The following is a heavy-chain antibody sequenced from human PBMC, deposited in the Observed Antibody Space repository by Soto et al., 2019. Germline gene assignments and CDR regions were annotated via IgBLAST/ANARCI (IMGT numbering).Heavy chain of an antibody. V-gene: IGHV3-30*03. Sequence: ESGGGVVQPGRSLRLSCAASGFTFSSHGMHWVRQAPGKGLEWVAVISYDGSNKYYADSVKGRFTISRDNSKNTLYLQMNSLRAEDTAVYYCATSPAGGSSGYYYGLYYWGQGTLVTVSS. D-gene: IGHD3-22*01. CDR1: GFTFSSHG. CDR3: ATSPAGGSSGYYYGLYY. J-gene: IGHJ4*02. CDR2: ISYDGSNK.